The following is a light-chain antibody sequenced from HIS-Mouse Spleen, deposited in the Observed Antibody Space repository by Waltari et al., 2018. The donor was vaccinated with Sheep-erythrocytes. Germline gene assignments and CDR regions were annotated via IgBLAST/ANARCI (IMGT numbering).Light chain of an antibody. CDR2: EGS. CDR3: CSYAGSSTPWV. Sequence: QSALTQPASVSGSPGQSITIPCTGTSSDVGCYNLVPWYQQHPGKAPKLMIYEGSKRPSGVSNRFSGSKSGNTASLTISGLQAEDEADYYCCSYAGSSTPWVFGGGTKLTVL. V-gene: IGLV2-23*01. CDR1: SSDVGCYNL. J-gene: IGLJ3*02.